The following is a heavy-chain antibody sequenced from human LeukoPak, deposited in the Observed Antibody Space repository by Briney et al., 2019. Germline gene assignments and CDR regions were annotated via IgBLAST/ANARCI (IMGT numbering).Heavy chain of an antibody. V-gene: IGHV4-59*01. Sequence: SETLSLTCTVSGGSISSYYWSWIRQPPGKGLEWIGYIYYSGSTNYNPSLKSRVTISVDTSKKQFSLQLSSVTAADTAVYYCARGDYDFWSGYPTDYYFDYWGRGTLVTVSS. CDR1: GGSISSYY. J-gene: IGHJ4*02. CDR2: IYYSGST. CDR3: ARGDYDFWSGYPTDYYFDY. D-gene: IGHD3-3*01.